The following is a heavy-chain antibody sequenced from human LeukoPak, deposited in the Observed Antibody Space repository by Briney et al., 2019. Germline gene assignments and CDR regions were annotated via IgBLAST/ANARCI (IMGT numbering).Heavy chain of an antibody. CDR3: ARATGTWGHDGFDI. Sequence: ASVKVSCKAYGYTFMSHGISWVRQAPGQGLEWMGWISGSSSNTNYAQRLEGRVTMTTDTSTTTAYMELRSLRSDDTAVYYCARATGTWGHDGFDIWGQGTMVTVSS. CDR1: GYTFMSHG. D-gene: IGHD3-16*01. J-gene: IGHJ3*02. V-gene: IGHV1-18*01. CDR2: ISGSSSNT.